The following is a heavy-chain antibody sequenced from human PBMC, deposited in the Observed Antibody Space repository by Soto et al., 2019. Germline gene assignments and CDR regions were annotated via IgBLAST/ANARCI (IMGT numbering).Heavy chain of an antibody. CDR3: ARAQFSDILTADDYGMDV. Sequence: SVKVSCKASGGNFRSEAISWVRQAPGHGLEWMGRLIPMFSTPHYAQKFQGRVTIIADESTTTVNMEMRGLTYEDTAVYYCARAQFSDILTADDYGMDVWGQGTSVTVSS. V-gene: IGHV1-69*13. D-gene: IGHD3-9*01. CDR2: LIPMFSTP. J-gene: IGHJ6*02. CDR1: GGNFRSEA.